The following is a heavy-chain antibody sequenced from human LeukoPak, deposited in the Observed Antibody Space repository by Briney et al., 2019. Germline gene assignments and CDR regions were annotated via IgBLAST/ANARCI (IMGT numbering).Heavy chain of an antibody. Sequence: SETLSITCAVDGGSFSGYYWSWIRQPPAQGLEWMGMINHSGSTNYNPSLKSRATISVDTSKNQFSLKLTSVTAADTAVYYCAGTYYFDSSGYHFDPWGQGTLVTVSS. CDR2: INHSGST. J-gene: IGHJ5*02. CDR3: AGTYYFDSSGYHFDP. D-gene: IGHD3-22*01. CDR1: GGSFSGYY. V-gene: IGHV4-34*01.